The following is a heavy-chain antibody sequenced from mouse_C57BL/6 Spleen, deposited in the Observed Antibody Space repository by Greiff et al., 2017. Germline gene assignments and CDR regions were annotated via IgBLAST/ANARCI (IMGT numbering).Heavy chain of an antibody. J-gene: IGHJ3*01. Sequence: VQLQQPGAELVKPGASVKLSCKASGYTFTSYWMHWVKQRPGRGLEWIGRIDPNSGGTKYNEKFKSKATLTVDKPSSTAHMQLSSLTSEDSAVYYCARFYYDYDVSWFAYWGQGTLVTVSA. CDR3: ARFYYDYDVSWFAY. CDR2: IDPNSGGT. CDR1: GYTFTSYW. D-gene: IGHD2-4*01. V-gene: IGHV1-72*01.